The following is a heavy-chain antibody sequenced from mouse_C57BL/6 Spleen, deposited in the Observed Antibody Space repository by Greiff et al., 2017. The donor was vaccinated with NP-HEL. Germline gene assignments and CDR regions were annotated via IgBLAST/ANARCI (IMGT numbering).Heavy chain of an antibody. CDR3: GRSGSSPFYAMDC. J-gene: IGHJ4*01. V-gene: IGHV1-82*01. CDR1: GYAFSSSW. Sequence: QVQLQQSGPELVKPGASVKISCKASGYAFSSSWMNWVKQRPGKGLEWIGRIYPGDGDTNYNGKFKGKATLTADKSSSTAYMQLSSLTSEDSAVYCGGRSGSSPFYAMDCWGQGTAATASS. D-gene: IGHD1-1*01. CDR2: IYPGDGDT.